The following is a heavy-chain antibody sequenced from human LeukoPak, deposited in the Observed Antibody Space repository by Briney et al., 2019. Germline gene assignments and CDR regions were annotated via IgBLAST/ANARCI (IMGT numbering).Heavy chain of an antibody. CDR3: ARDNEYGTYYDILTKTFELDY. J-gene: IGHJ4*02. CDR1: GYTFTGYE. D-gene: IGHD3-9*01. CDR2: INPNSGGT. V-gene: IGHV1-2*02. Sequence: ASVKVSCKTSGYTFTGYEVHWVRQAPGQGLEWMGWINPNSGGTNYAQKFQGRVTMTRDTSISTAYMELSRLRSDDTAVYYCARDNEYGTYYDILTKTFELDYWGQGTLVTVSS.